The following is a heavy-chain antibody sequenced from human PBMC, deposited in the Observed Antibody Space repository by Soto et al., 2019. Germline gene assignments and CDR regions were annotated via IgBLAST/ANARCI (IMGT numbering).Heavy chain of an antibody. CDR2: ISYDGSNK. J-gene: IGHJ6*02. CDR1: GFTFSSYG. D-gene: IGHD3-10*01. V-gene: IGHV3-30*18. Sequence: QVQLVESGGGVDQPGRSLRLSCAASGFTFSSYGMHWVRQAPGKGLEWVAVISYDGSNKYYADSVKGRFTISRDNSKNTLYLQMNSLRAEDTAVYYCAKATYYGSGSYYKASVYYYYGMDVWGQGTTVTVSS. CDR3: AKATYYGSGSYYKASVYYYYGMDV.